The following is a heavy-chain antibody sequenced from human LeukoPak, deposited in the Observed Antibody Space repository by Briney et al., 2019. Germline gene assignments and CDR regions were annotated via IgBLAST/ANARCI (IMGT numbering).Heavy chain of an antibody. V-gene: IGHV1-2*02. CDR2: IKPNSGGT. CDR1: GYTFTGYY. D-gene: IGHD2-2*01. Sequence: ASGKVSCKASGYTFTGYYIRWVLQAPGQGLESNVCIKPNSGGTNYAQKFQGRVTMTRDTSISTAYMELSSLRSEDTAVYYCARLPYTGYCSSTSCQTSYNWFDPWGQGTLVTVSS. J-gene: IGHJ5*02. CDR3: ARLPYTGYCSSTSCQTSYNWFDP.